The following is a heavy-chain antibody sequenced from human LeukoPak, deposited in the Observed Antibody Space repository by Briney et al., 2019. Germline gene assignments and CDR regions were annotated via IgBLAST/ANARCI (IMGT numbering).Heavy chain of an antibody. CDR2: MNPNSGNT. Sequence: ASVKVSCKASGYTFTSYDINWVRQATGQGLEWMGWMNPNSGNTGYAQKFQGRVTMTRNTSISTAYMELSSLRSEDTAVYYCAKQEAHSGYRSTFDYWGQGTLVTVSS. D-gene: IGHD5-12*01. CDR3: AKQEAHSGYRSTFDY. J-gene: IGHJ4*02. V-gene: IGHV1-8*01. CDR1: GYTFTSYD.